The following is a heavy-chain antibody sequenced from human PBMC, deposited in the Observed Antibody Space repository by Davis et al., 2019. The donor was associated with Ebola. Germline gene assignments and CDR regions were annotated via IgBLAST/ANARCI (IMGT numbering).Heavy chain of an antibody. CDR2: ISSSSSYI. CDR3: ARGRIIRHLSNIAAAGPDYFDY. D-gene: IGHD6-13*01. V-gene: IGHV3-21*01. Sequence: GGSLRLSCAASGFTFSSYSMNWVRQAPGKGLEWVSSISSSSSYIYYADSVKGRFTISRDNAKNSLYLQMNSLRAEDTAVYYCARGRIIRHLSNIAAAGPDYFDYWGQGTLVTVSS. CDR1: GFTFSSYS. J-gene: IGHJ4*02.